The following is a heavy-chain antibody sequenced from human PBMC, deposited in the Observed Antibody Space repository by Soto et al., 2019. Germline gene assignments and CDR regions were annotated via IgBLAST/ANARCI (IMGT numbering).Heavy chain of an antibody. CDR1: GFTFSNYA. Sequence: PGGSLRLSCAASGFTFSNYAMTWVHQAPGKGLEWVSGISGSGSSIYYADSVKGRFTISRDNSKNTLYLQMNSLRAEDTAVYYCAKGGDSSSWKNWFDPWGQGTLVTVSS. CDR2: ISGSGSSI. CDR3: AKGGDSSSWKNWFDP. J-gene: IGHJ5*02. V-gene: IGHV3-23*01. D-gene: IGHD6-13*01.